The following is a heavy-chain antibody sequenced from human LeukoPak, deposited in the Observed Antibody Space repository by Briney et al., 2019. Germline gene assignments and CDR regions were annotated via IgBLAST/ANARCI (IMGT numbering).Heavy chain of an antibody. J-gene: IGHJ4*02. CDR1: GFTFSSYG. CDR2: ISYDGSNK. Sequence: GRSLRLSCAASGFTFSSYGMHWVRQAPGKGLEWVAAISYDGSNKYYADSVKGRFTISRDNSKNTLYLQMDSLRAEDTAVYYCAKPTPYYDFWSGSKYYFDYWGQGTLVTVSS. CDR3: AKPTPYYDFWSGSKYYFDY. V-gene: IGHV3-30*18. D-gene: IGHD3-3*01.